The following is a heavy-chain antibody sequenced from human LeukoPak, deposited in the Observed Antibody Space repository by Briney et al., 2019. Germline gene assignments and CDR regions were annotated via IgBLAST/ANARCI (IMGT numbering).Heavy chain of an antibody. CDR2: MYPNSGNT. Sequence: ASVKVSCKASGYTFTSYDINWVRQATGQGLEWMVWMYPNSGNTGYAQKFQGRVTITRNTSISTAYMELSSLRSEDTAVYYCATSTMPCSSTSCYYPRASVYYYYMDVWGKGTTVTVPS. CDR3: ATSTMPCSSTSCYYPRASVYYYYMDV. J-gene: IGHJ6*03. CDR1: GYTFTSYD. D-gene: IGHD2-2*01. V-gene: IGHV1-8*03.